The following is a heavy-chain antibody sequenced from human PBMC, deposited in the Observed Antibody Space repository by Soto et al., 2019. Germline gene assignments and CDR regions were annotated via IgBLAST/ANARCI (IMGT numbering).Heavy chain of an antibody. J-gene: IGHJ4*02. CDR1: GFTFSSYG. Sequence: QVQLVESGGGVVQPGRSLRLSCAASGFTFSSYGMHWVRQAPGKGLEWVAVISYDGSNKYYADSVKGRFAISRDNSKNTLYLQMNSLRAEDTAVYYCANEYSWGQGTLVTVSS. V-gene: IGHV3-30*18. CDR2: ISYDGSNK. D-gene: IGHD5-18*01. CDR3: ANEYS.